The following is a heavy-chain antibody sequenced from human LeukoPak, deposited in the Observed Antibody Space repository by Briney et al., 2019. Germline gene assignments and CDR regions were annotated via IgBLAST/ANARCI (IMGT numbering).Heavy chain of an antibody. Sequence: GESLKISCKGSGYSFTSYWIGWVRQMPGKGLEWMGIIYPGDSDTRYSPSFQGQVTISADKSISTAYLQWRSLKASDTAMYYCARRASRAAAGPYYFDYWGQGTLVTVSS. D-gene: IGHD6-13*01. CDR3: ARRASRAAAGPYYFDY. J-gene: IGHJ4*02. CDR1: GYSFTSYW. V-gene: IGHV5-51*01. CDR2: IYPGDSDT.